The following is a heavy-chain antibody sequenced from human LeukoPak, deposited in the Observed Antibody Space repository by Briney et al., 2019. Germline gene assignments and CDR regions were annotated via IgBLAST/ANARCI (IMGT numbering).Heavy chain of an antibody. CDR2: IYYSGST. CDR3: ARRADYDYVWGSYRDSYYFDY. V-gene: IGHV4-59*01. J-gene: IGHJ4*02. D-gene: IGHD3-16*02. Sequence: SETLSLTCTVSGGSISSYYWSWIRQPPGKGLEWIGYIYYSGSTNYNPSLESRVTISVDTSKNQFSLKLSSVTAADTAVYYCARRADYDYVWGSYRDSYYFDYWGQGTLVTVSS. CDR1: GGSISSYY.